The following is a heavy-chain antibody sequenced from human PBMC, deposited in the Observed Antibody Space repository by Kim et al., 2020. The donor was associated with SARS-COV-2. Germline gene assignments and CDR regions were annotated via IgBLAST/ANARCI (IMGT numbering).Heavy chain of an antibody. D-gene: IGHD3-3*01. J-gene: IGHJ3*02. CDR3: ARMSGLDAFDI. CDR2: ET. V-gene: IGHV5-51*01. Sequence: ETSYSPPFQGQVTISADKSINTAYLQWSSLKALDTAIYYCARMSGLDAFDIWGQGTMVTVSS.